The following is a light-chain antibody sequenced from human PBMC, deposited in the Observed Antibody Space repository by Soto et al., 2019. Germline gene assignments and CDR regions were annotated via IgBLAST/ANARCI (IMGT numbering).Light chain of an antibody. CDR2: AAS. V-gene: IGKV1-9*01. Sequence: DVPLTQSPSLLSASVGDRVTITCRASQAIRSYLAWYQQSPGKAPKLLVYAASTLQSGVPSRFSGSGSGTEFTLTISSLQPEDFASYYGQHLYGYPRTFGQGTEVEIK. CDR3: QHLYGYPRT. J-gene: IGKJ1*01. CDR1: QAIRSY.